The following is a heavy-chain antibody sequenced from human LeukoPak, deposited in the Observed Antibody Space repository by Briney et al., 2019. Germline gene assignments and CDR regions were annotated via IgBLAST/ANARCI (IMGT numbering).Heavy chain of an antibody. V-gene: IGHV1-18*01. Sequence: ASVKVSCKASGYTFTSYGISWVRQAPGQGLEWMGWISAYNGNTNYAQKLQGRVTMTTDTSTSTAYMELRSLRSDDTAVYYCARLKVYSSSWYSGWFDPWGQGTLVTVSS. CDR1: GYTFTSYG. CDR2: ISAYNGNT. J-gene: IGHJ5*02. CDR3: ARLKVYSSSWYSGWFDP. D-gene: IGHD6-13*01.